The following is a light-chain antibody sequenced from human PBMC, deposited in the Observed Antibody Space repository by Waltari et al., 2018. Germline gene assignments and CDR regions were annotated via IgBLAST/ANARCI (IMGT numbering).Light chain of an antibody. Sequence: QSALTQPASVSGSPGQSITISCTGTSSDGGNYNYVSCYQQHPGKAPKLMIYEVTNRPSGVSNRFSGSKSGNTASLTISGLQAEDEADYYCFSYTSSSSLVFGGGTKLTVL. CDR3: FSYTSSSSLV. CDR2: EVT. CDR1: SSDGGNYNY. V-gene: IGLV2-14*01. J-gene: IGLJ2*01.